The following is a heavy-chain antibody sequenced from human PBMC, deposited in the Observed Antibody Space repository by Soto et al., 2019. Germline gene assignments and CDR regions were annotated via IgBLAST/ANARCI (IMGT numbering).Heavy chain of an antibody. CDR1: GGSFSGYY. CDR2: INHSGST. V-gene: IGHV4-34*01. CDR3: ARGVPHSSSSADY. Sequence: QVQLQQWGAGLLKPSETLSLTCAVYGGSFSGYYWSWIRQPPGKGLEWIGEINHSGSTNYNPSLKRRVTISVDTSKNQFSLKLSSVTAADTAVYYCARGVPHSSSSADYWGQGTLVTVSS. J-gene: IGHJ4*02. D-gene: IGHD6-6*01.